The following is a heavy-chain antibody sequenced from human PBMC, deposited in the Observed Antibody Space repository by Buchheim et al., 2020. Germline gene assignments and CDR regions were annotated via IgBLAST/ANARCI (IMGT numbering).Heavy chain of an antibody. V-gene: IGHV3-7*01. CDR2: IKPDGSDK. Sequence: EVQLVESGGGLVQPGGSLRLSCAASGFIYSLNFMNWVRQVPGKGLEWVANIKPDGSDKFYLESVKGRFTISRDNAKNSLFLQMDNLRVEDTAVYYCARGSDYSFFDWGQG. J-gene: IGHJ4*02. CDR1: GFIYSLNF. CDR3: ARGSDYSFFD. D-gene: IGHD3-3*02.